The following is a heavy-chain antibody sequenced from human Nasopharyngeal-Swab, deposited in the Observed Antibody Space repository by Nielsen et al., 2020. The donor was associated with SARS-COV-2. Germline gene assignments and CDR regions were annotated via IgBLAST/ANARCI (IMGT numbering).Heavy chain of an antibody. V-gene: IGHV4-59*11. Sequence: SETLSLTCTVSGVSITSQYRSWIRQPPGKGLEWIGYITHNSGTSYNPSLKSRVTMFMDTSKNQFSLRLTSVTAADTAVYYCAKEIAAAGYDAFDIWGQGTVVTVSS. CDR1: GVSITSQY. CDR2: ITHNSGT. D-gene: IGHD6-13*01. CDR3: AKEIAAAGYDAFDI. J-gene: IGHJ3*02.